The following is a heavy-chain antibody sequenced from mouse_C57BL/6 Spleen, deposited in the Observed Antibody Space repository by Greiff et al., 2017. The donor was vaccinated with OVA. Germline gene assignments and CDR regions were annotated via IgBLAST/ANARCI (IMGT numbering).Heavy chain of an antibody. J-gene: IGHJ2*01. CDR3: ASSIYYAYDYYFDY. V-gene: IGHV1-74*01. Sequence: QIHVKQPGAELVKPGASVKVSCKASGYTFTRYWMHWVKQRPGQGLEWIGRIHPSDGDTNYNQKFKGKATLTVDKSSSTAYMQRSSLPSEDSAVYYGASSIYYAYDYYFDYWGQGTTLTVSS. CDR1: GYTFTRYW. CDR2: IHPSDGDT. D-gene: IGHD2-2*01.